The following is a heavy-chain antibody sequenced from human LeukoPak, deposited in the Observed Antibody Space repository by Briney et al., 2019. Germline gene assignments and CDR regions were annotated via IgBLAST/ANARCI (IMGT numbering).Heavy chain of an antibody. Sequence: ASVKVSCKASGGTFSSYAISWVRQAPGQGLEWMGGIIPIFGTANYAQKFQGRVTITADESTSTAYMELSSLRSEDTAVYYCARELVQLERRGGAFDIWGQGTMVTVSS. CDR1: GGTFSSYA. D-gene: IGHD1-1*01. J-gene: IGHJ3*02. CDR3: ARELVQLERRGGAFDI. CDR2: IIPIFGTA. V-gene: IGHV1-69*13.